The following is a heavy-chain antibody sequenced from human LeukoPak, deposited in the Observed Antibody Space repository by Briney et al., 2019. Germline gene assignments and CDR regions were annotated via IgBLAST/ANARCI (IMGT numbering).Heavy chain of an antibody. Sequence: QSAGSLRLSCAVSGFSLSNYLMSCVRHAPGKGLEWVSAISGSGGTYYADSVKGRFTISRDNSKNTLYLQMSSLRGEDTAVYYCAKDLPRSKSFDYWGQGTLVTVSS. V-gene: IGHV3-23*01. CDR1: GFSLSNYL. J-gene: IGHJ4*02. CDR2: ISGSGGT. CDR3: AKDLPRSKSFDY.